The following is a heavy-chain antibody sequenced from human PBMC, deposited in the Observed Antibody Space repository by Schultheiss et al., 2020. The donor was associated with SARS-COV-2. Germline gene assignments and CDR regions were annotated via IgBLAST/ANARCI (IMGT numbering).Heavy chain of an antibody. CDR1: GGSLSAYY. J-gene: IGHJ5*02. Sequence: SETLSLTCAAYGGSLSAYYCSWIRQSPGTGLEWIGEIYHSGSTNYNPSLKSRVTISVDTSKNQFSLKLSSVTAADTAVYYCARLPRSSSWYLGKGWFDPWGQGTLVTVSS. CDR2: IYHSGST. D-gene: IGHD6-13*01. CDR3: ARLPRSSSWYLGKGWFDP. V-gene: IGHV4-34*01.